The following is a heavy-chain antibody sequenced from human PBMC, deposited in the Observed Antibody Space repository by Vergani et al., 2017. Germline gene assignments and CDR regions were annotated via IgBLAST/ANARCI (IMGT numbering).Heavy chain of an antibody. CDR3: ARVMYRDEASTGYRLEGMDI. Sequence: QVQLEESGPGLVKPSETLSLTCTVSGGSFNTYYWSWIRQSPGKGLEWIGYIYSTGSTNHNPSLNSRVTMSVDTSKNQFSLKLRSVTAADTAVYFCARVMYRDEASTGYRLEGMDIWGQGTTVTISS. D-gene: IGHD3-9*01. J-gene: IGHJ6*02. CDR2: IYSTGST. V-gene: IGHV4-59*13. CDR1: GGSFNTYY.